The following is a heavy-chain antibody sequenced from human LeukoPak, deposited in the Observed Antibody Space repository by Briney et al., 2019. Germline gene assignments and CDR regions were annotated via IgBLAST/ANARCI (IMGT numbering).Heavy chain of an antibody. CDR2: ISYDGSNK. V-gene: IGHV3-30-3*01. D-gene: IGHD2-2*01. J-gene: IGHJ4*02. Sequence: PGGSLRLSCAASGFTFSSYAMHWVRQAPGKGLEWVAVISYDGSNKYYADSVKGRFTISRDNSKNTLYLQMNSLRAEDTAVYYCAREVPIDSALGYWGQGTLVTVSS. CDR1: GFTFSSYA. CDR3: AREVPIDSALGY.